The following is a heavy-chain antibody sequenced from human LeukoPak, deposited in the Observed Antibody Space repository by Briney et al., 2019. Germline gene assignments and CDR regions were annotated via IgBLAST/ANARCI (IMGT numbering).Heavy chain of an antibody. Sequence: GESLKISCKGSGYSFTNYWIGWVRQMPGKGLEWMGIIYPGDSDTRYSPSFQGQVTISADKSISTAYLQWSSLKASDTAMYYCARQKSAARSYFDYWGQGTLVTVSS. CDR2: IYPGDSDT. D-gene: IGHD6-6*01. J-gene: IGHJ4*02. CDR1: GYSFTNYW. V-gene: IGHV5-51*01. CDR3: ARQKSAARSYFDY.